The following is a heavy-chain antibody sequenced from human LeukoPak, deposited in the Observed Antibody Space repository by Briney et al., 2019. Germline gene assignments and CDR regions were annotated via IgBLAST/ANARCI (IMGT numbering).Heavy chain of an antibody. J-gene: IGHJ3*02. Sequence: GESLKISCKGSGYSFTSYWIGWVRQMPGKSLEWMGIIYPGDSDTRYSPSFQGQVTISADKSISTAYLQWSSLKASDTAMYYSARRVDSGWYRDDAFDIWGQGTMVTVSS. V-gene: IGHV5-51*01. D-gene: IGHD6-19*01. CDR1: GYSFTSYW. CDR3: ARRVDSGWYRDDAFDI. CDR2: IYPGDSDT.